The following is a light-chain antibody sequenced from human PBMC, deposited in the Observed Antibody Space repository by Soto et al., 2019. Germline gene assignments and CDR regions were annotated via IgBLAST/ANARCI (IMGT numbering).Light chain of an antibody. CDR3: QQYNNWPPTWT. CDR2: WAS. Sequence: DIVMTQSPDSLAVSLGERATINCKSSQSVLYSSNNKNYLAWYQQKPGQPPKLLIYWASTRESGVPDRFRGSGSGTDFTLTITSLQAEDVAVYYCQQYNNWPPTWTFGQGTKVDIK. J-gene: IGKJ1*01. V-gene: IGKV4-1*01. CDR1: QSVLYSSNNKNY.